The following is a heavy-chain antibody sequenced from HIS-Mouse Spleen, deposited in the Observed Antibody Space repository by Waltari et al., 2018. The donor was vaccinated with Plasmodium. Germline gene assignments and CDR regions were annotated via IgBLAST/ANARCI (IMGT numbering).Heavy chain of an antibody. CDR2: INRDGSST. CDR1: GFTFSSYW. CDR3: ARTIAVVGTGDALDI. D-gene: IGHD6-13*01. J-gene: IGHJ3*02. Sequence: EVQLVESGGGLVQPGGSLRLSCAASGFTFSSYWMHWVCQAPWKGLVWGARINRDGSSTSDADSGKGRFTNSRDNAKNTLYLQMNSLRAEDTAVYYCARTIAVVGTGDALDIWGQGTMVTVSS. V-gene: IGHV3-74*01.